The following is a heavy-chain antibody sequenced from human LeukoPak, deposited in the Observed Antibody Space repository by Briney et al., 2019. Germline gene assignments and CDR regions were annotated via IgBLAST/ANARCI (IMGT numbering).Heavy chain of an antibody. D-gene: IGHD1-26*01. Sequence: GGSLRLSCAASGFTFNYALSWVRQAPGKGLEWVSGIHGSGDNTYYADSVKGRFTSSRDNSKNTLFLQMNNLRVEDTAVYYCATNPPQYSGSSYYYYFYMDVWGKGTAVTISS. CDR1: GFTFNYA. J-gene: IGHJ6*03. CDR2: IHGSGDNT. V-gene: IGHV3-23*01. CDR3: ATNPPQYSGSSYYYYFYMDV.